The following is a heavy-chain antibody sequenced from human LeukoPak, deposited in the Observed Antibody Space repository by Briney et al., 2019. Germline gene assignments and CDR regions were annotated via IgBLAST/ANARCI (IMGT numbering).Heavy chain of an antibody. CDR3: ARLGIQLWYHFDY. D-gene: IGHD5-18*01. J-gene: IGHJ4*02. CDR2: ISYNGST. Sequence: SETLSLTCTVSSGSISSTSYSWGWLRQPPGKGLEWVGTISYNGSTYYNLSLKSRVTSSVDTSKNPFSLKLSSVTAADTAVYYCARLGIQLWYHFDYWGRGTLVTVSS. V-gene: IGHV4-39*01. CDR1: SGSISSTSYS.